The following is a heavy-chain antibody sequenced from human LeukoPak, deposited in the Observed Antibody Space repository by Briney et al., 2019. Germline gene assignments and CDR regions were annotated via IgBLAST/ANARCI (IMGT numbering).Heavy chain of an antibody. Sequence: PSETLSLTCAVSGGSISSSNWWSWVRQPPGKGLEWIGEIYHSGSTNYNPSLKSRVTISVDKSKNQFSLKLSSVTAADTAVYYCARSGVGFYYDSSGYLLSAFDIWGQGTMVTVSS. D-gene: IGHD3-22*01. J-gene: IGHJ3*02. CDR1: GGSISSSNW. V-gene: IGHV4-4*02. CDR3: ARSGVGFYYDSSGYLLSAFDI. CDR2: IYHSGST.